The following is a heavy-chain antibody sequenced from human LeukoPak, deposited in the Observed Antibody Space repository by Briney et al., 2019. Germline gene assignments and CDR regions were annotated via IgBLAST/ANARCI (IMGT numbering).Heavy chain of an antibody. CDR3: ARQSRDGSKTRGYYFDS. CDR1: GYIFTNYW. J-gene: IGHJ4*02. V-gene: IGHV5-51*01. Sequence: GESLKISCQVSGYIFTNYWVGWVRQMPGKGLESMGIIYPADSDTTYSPSFEGQVTISADKSIDTVYLQWSSLKASDTATYYCARQSRDGSKTRGYYFDSWGQGTLVTVSS. D-gene: IGHD3-10*01. CDR2: IYPADSDT.